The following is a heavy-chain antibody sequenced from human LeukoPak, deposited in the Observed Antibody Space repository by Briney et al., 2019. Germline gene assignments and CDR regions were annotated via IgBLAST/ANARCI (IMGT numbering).Heavy chain of an antibody. D-gene: IGHD6-13*01. CDR1: GGSISTYY. CDR3: ARANQLAWGYYFDY. Sequence: SETLSLTCTVSGGSISTYYWSWIRQSPGKGLEWIGNIYYSGSTNYNPSLKSRVTISLDTSNNQFSLKLSSVTAADTAVYYCARANQLAWGYYFDYWGQGTLVTVSA. V-gene: IGHV4-59*01. J-gene: IGHJ4*02. CDR2: IYYSGST.